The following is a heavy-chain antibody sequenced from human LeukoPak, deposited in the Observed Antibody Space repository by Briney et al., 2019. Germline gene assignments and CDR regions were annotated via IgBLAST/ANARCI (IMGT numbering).Heavy chain of an antibody. CDR1: AFTLSSQA. D-gene: IGHD6-19*01. Sequence: GVSLSLSCAPSAFTLSSQAINWARHAPGRALLWVSCINGGRCKIEATFYADSVKFRRNFYRYHSSNTVYLQMNSLRVEDTAVYYCAKDRGLAVADSKVGFAYWSPGTLVTV. CDR3: AKDRGLAVADSKVGFAY. J-gene: IGHJ4*02. CDR2: INGGRCKIEAT. V-gene: IGHV3-23*01.